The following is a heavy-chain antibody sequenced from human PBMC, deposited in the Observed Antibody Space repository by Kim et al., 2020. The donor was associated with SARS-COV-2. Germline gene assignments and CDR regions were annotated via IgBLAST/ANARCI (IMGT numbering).Heavy chain of an antibody. CDR3: ARQYFGRLQPYDY. V-gene: IGHV3-48*02. Sequence: GGSLRLSCAASGFTFSSYSMNWVRQAPGKGLEWVSYISSSSSTIYYADSVKGRFTISRDNAKNSLYLQMNSLRDEDTAVYFCARQYFGRLQPYDYWGQGTLVTVSS. J-gene: IGHJ4*02. CDR2: ISSSSSTI. D-gene: IGHD6-25*01. CDR1: GFTFSSYS.